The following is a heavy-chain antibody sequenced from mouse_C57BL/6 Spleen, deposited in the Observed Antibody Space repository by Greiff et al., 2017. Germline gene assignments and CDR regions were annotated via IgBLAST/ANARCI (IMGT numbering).Heavy chain of an antibody. Sequence: VKLMESGAELARPGASVKMSCKASGYTFTSYTMHWVKQRPGQGLEWIGYINPSSGYTKYNQKFKDKATLTADKSSSTAYMQLSSLTSEDSAVYYCAREVVTTMDYWGQGTSVTVSS. CDR1: GYTFTSYT. CDR2: INPSSGYT. CDR3: AREVVTTMDY. J-gene: IGHJ4*01. D-gene: IGHD2-2*01. V-gene: IGHV1-4*01.